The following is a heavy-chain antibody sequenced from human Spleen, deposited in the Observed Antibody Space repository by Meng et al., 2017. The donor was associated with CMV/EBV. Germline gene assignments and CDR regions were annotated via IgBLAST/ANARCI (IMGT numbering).Heavy chain of an antibody. J-gene: IGHJ4*02. CDR1: GFTFSSYD. V-gene: IGHV3-30*02. CDR2: MRYDGSDK. D-gene: IGHD3-10*01. CDR3: ATGLIRAVSTPFGECY. Sequence: GGSLRLACAASGFTFSSYDMHWVRQAPGRGLEWVAFMRYDGSDKYCADSVKGRFTISRDNSKNTLYLKLNSLGAEDTAVYYCATGLIRAVSTPFGECYWGQGTLVTVSS.